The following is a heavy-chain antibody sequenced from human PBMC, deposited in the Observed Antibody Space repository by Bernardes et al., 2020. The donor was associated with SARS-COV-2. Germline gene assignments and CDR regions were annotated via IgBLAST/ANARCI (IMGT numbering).Heavy chain of an antibody. CDR3: ARTFYYDRGGDSVFDQ. CDR1: GYTFSAYY. D-gene: IGHD2-21*01. V-gene: IGHV1-2*02. J-gene: IGHJ4*02. Sequence: ASVKVSCKASGYTFSAYYIHWLRQAPGQGFEWMGWISPKSGATNYAQKFQGRVTMTRDTAISTEYMQLSRLTSDDTAGYYCARTFYYDRGGDSVFDQWGQGTLVSVSS. CDR2: ISPKSGAT.